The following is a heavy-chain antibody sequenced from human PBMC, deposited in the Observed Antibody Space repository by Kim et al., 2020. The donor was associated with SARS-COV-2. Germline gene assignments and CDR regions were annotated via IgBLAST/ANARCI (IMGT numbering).Heavy chain of an antibody. Sequence: GGSLRLSCVVSGFTLSSHWMHWVRQVPGKGLAWVSRLSTDGSSTAYADSVKGRFSISGDNAKNTLYLQMNSLRAEDTAVYYCARGWAFDIWGQGTMVTVSS. D-gene: IGHD2-15*01. J-gene: IGHJ3*02. V-gene: IGHV3-74*01. CDR3: ARGWAFDI. CDR1: GFTLSSHW. CDR2: LSTDGSST.